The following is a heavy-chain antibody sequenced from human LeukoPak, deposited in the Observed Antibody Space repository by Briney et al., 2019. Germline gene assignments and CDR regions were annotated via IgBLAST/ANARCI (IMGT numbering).Heavy chain of an antibody. V-gene: IGHV4-34*01. CDR3: AREMLYDSTGYYF. CDR1: GGSFSGYY. CDR2: INHSGST. D-gene: IGHD3-22*01. Sequence: SETLSLTCAVYGGSFSGYYWSWIRQPPGKGLEWIGEINHSGSTNYNPSLKSRVTISVDTSKDQFSLKLRSVTAADTAVYYCAREMLYDSTGYYFWGQGTLVTVSS. J-gene: IGHJ4*02.